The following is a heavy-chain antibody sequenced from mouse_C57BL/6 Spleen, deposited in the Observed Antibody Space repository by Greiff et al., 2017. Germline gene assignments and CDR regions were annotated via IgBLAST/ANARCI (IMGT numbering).Heavy chain of an antibody. CDR1: GYTFTSYW. CDR3: ARGYYSSGAY. V-gene: IGHV1-64*01. Sequence: VQLQQPGAELVKPGASVKLSCKASGYTFTSYWMHWVKQRPGQGLEWIGMIHPNSGSTNYNEKFKSKATLTVDKSSSTAYMQRSSLTSEDSSVCYCARGYYSSGAYWGQGTLVTVSA. D-gene: IGHD1-1*01. CDR2: IHPNSGST. J-gene: IGHJ3*01.